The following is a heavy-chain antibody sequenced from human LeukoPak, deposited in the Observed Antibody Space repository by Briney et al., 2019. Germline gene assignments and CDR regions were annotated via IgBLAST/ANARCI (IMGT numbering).Heavy chain of an antibody. CDR3: AKASTTVVTLDAFDI. CDR2: ISYDGSNK. Sequence: GGSLRLPCAASGFTFSSYGMHWVRQAPAKGLEWVAVISYDGSNKYYADSVKGRFTISRDNSKNTLYLQMNSLRAEDTAVYYCAKASTTVVTLDAFDIWGQGTMVTVSS. D-gene: IGHD4-23*01. V-gene: IGHV3-30*18. CDR1: GFTFSSYG. J-gene: IGHJ3*02.